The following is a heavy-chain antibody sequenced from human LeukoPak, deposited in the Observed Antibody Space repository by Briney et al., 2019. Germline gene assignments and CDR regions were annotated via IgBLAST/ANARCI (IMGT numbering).Heavy chain of an antibody. CDR3: ARGWGSLDWFDP. D-gene: IGHD1-1*01. Sequence: SETLSLTCAVYGGSFSGYYWSWIRQPPGKGLEWIGEINHSGSTNYNPSLKSRVTISVDTSKKQFSLKLSSVTAADTAVYYCARGWGSLDWFDPWGQGTLVTVSS. V-gene: IGHV4-34*01. CDR2: INHSGST. CDR1: GGSFSGYY. J-gene: IGHJ5*02.